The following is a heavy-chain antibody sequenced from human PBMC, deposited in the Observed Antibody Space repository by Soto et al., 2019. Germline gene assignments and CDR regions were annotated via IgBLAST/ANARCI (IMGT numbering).Heavy chain of an antibody. CDR3: AKYARVRLTTGFDS. V-gene: IGHV3-30*18. D-gene: IGHD4-17*01. CDR1: GFTFSSYG. CDR2: ISYDGSNK. Sequence: PGGSLRLSCAASGFTFSSYGMHWVRQAPGKGLEWVAVISYDGSNKYYADSVKGRFTISRDNSKDTLYLQMNNLRAEDTAMFYCAKYARVRLTTGFDSWGQGTLVTVSS. J-gene: IGHJ4*02.